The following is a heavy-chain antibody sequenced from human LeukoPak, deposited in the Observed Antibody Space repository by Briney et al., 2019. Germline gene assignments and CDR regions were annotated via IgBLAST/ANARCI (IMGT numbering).Heavy chain of an antibody. CDR3: ARDRSGICGGDCSYSYFDY. CDR1: GGSFSGYY. J-gene: IGHJ4*02. D-gene: IGHD2-21*01. Sequence: PSETLSLTCAVYGGSFSGYYWSWIRQPPGKGLEWIGEINHSGSTNYNPSLKSRVTISVDTSKNQFSLKLSSVTAADTAVYYCARDRSGICGGDCSYSYFDYWGQGTLVTVSS. V-gene: IGHV4-34*01. CDR2: INHSGST.